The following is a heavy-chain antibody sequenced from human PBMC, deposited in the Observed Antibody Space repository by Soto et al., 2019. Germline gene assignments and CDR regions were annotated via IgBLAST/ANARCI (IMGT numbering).Heavy chain of an antibody. CDR1: GFTFSSYG. D-gene: IGHD3-22*01. CDR3: ARDRIYFYSRGNDSDSTGFAP. CDR2: ILYDGSNK. J-gene: IGHJ5*02. V-gene: IGHV3-33*01. Sequence: PVGPLRLSCAASGFTFSSYGMHWVRQAPGKGLEWVAVILYDGSNKYYADSVKGRFSISIDNSKDTLYLQMNSLRAEDRAVFYWARDRIYFYSRGNDSDSTGFAPWGQGTLVPVSS.